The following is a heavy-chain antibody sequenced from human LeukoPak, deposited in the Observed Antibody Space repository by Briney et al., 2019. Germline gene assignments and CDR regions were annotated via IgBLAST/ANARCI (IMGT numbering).Heavy chain of an antibody. Sequence: PSETLSLTCTVSGVSISSSSYYWGWIRQPPGKGLEWIGYIYYSGSTYYNPSLKSRVTISVDTSKNQFSLKLSSVTAADTAVYYCARAPYYYDSSGHIGYFDYWGQGTLVTVSS. V-gene: IGHV4-30-4*08. J-gene: IGHJ4*02. CDR2: IYYSGST. CDR3: ARAPYYYDSSGHIGYFDY. CDR1: GVSISSSSYY. D-gene: IGHD3-22*01.